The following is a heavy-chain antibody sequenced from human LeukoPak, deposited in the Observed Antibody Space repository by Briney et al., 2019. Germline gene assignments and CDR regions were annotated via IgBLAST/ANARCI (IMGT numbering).Heavy chain of an antibody. J-gene: IGHJ6*04. V-gene: IGHV3-53*01. CDR1: GLNVKNNY. CDR3: AELGITMIGGV. Sequence: GTLRLSCVTSGLNVKNNYMFWVRQSPVKGLEWVSITYSGGNTFYADSVKGRFTISRDNAKNSLYLQMNSLRAEDTAVYYCAELGITMIGGVWGKGTTVTISS. CDR2: TYSGGNT. D-gene: IGHD3-10*02.